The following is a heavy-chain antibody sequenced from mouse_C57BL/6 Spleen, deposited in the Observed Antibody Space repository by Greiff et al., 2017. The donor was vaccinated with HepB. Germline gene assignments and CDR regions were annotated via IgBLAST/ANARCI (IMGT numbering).Heavy chain of an antibody. J-gene: IGHJ2*01. CDR2: IDPSDSYT. D-gene: IGHD3-2*02. V-gene: IGHV1-50*01. CDR1: GYTFTSYW. CDR3: ARGSSGYNFDY. Sequence: QVQLQQPGAELVKPGASVKLSCKASGYTFTSYWMQWVKQRPGQGLEWIGEIDPSDSYTNYNQKFKGKATLTVDTSSSTAYMQLSSLTSEDSAVYYCARGSSGYNFDYWGQGTTLTVSS.